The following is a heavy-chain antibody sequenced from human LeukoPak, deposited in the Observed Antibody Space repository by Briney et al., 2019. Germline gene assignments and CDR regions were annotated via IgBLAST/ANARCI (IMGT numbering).Heavy chain of an antibody. CDR3: ARGLAAALDY. Sequence: SETLSLTCTVSGGSISSYYWSWIRQPPGKGLVWVGYNYYSGSTNYNPSLKSRVTISVDTSKNQFSLKLSSVTAADTAVYYCARGLAAALDYWGQGTLVTVSS. D-gene: IGHD6-25*01. CDR2: NYYSGST. CDR1: GGSISSYY. J-gene: IGHJ4*02. V-gene: IGHV4-59*01.